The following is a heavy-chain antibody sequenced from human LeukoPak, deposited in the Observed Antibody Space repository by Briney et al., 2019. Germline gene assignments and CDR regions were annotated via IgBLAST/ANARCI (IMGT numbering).Heavy chain of an antibody. Sequence: PGGSLRLSCAASGFIFTNYFMSWVRQAPGKGREWVASRKHDGSEKYYVDSVRGRFTISRDNTMNSLYLQMSSLRAEDTAVYYCATDRGWRTSGYYLYYFEYWGQGTLVTYSS. J-gene: IGHJ4*02. V-gene: IGHV3-7*01. CDR3: ATDRGWRTSGYYLYYFEY. CDR2: RKHDGSEK. CDR1: GFIFTNYF. D-gene: IGHD3-3*01.